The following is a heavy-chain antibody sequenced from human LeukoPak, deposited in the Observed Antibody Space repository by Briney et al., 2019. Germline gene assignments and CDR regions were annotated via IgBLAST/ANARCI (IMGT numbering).Heavy chain of an antibody. D-gene: IGHD3-22*01. CDR2: IYYSGST. J-gene: IGHJ6*02. Sequence: SETLSLTCAVSGVSISSSNWWSWVRQHPGKGLEWIGYIYYSGSTYYNPSLKSRVTISVDTSKNQFSLKLSSVTAADTAVYYCARDPRPYYYDNYYGMNVWGQGTTVTVSS. CDR3: ARDPRPYYYDNYYGMNV. V-gene: IGHV4-31*11. CDR1: GVSISSSNW.